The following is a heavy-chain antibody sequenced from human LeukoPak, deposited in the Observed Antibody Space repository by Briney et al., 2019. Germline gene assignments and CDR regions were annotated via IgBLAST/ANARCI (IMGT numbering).Heavy chain of an antibody. D-gene: IGHD3-3*01. Sequence: PSETLSLTCAVYGGSFSGYYWSWIRQPPGKGLEWIGEINHSGSTNYNPSLKSRVTISVDTSKNQFSLKLSSVTAADTAVYYCARVGTYDFWSGYYYYYYYMDVWGKGTTVTVSS. CDR3: ARVGTYDFWSGYYYYYYYMDV. V-gene: IGHV4-34*01. J-gene: IGHJ6*03. CDR1: GGSFSGYY. CDR2: INHSGST.